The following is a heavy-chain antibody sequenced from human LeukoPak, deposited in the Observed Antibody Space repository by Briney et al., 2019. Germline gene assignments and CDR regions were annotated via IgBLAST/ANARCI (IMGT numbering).Heavy chain of an antibody. CDR3: ARRVRGAPGAFDI. V-gene: IGHV1-69*13. CDR1: GGTFSSYA. D-gene: IGHD3-16*01. Sequence: SVKVSCKASGGTFSSYAISWVRQAPGQGLEWMGGIIPIFGTANYAQKFQGRVTIIADESTSTAYMELSSLRSEDTAVYYCARRVRGAPGAFDIWGQGTMVTVSS. J-gene: IGHJ3*02. CDR2: IIPIFGTA.